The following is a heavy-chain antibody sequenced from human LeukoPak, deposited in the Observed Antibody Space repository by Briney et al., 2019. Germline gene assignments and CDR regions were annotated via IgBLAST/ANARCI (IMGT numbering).Heavy chain of an antibody. V-gene: IGHV3-9*01. J-gene: IGHJ5*02. D-gene: IGHD2-2*01. CDR3: ANSHYCSSTSCSYNWFDP. CDR1: GFTFDDYA. CDR2: MSWNSDGI. Sequence: GGSLRLSCAASGFTFDDYAMHWVRQAPGKGLEWVSGMSWNSDGIGYADSVRGRFTISRDNAKNSLYLQMNSLRAEDTALYYCANSHYCSSTSCSYNWFDPWGQGTLVTVSS.